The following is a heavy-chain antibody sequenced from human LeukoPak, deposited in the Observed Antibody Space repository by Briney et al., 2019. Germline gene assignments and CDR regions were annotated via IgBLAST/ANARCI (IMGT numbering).Heavy chain of an antibody. Sequence: SETLSLTCTVSGGSISSYYWSWIRQPPGKGLEWIGYIYYSGSTNYNPSLKSRVTISVDTSKNQFSLKLSSVTAADTAVYYCATLWFGEYPFDYWGQGTLVTVSS. CDR1: GGSISSYY. CDR3: ATLWFGEYPFDY. V-gene: IGHV4-59*01. J-gene: IGHJ4*02. D-gene: IGHD3-10*01. CDR2: IYYSGST.